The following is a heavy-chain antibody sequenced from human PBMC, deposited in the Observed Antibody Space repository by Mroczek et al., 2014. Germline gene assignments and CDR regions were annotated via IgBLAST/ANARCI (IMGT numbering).Heavy chain of an antibody. CDR1: GFTFSSYG. CDR3: ASNPHICTNGVCPHYYYYYMDV. D-gene: IGHD2-8*01. V-gene: IGHV3-33*01. Sequence: QVQLQESGGGVVQPGRSLRLSCAASGFTFSSYGMHWVRQAPGKGLEWVAVIWYDGSNKYYADSVKGRFTISRDNSKNTLYLQMNSLRAEDTAVYYCASNPHICTNGVCPHYYYYYMDVWGKGTTVTVSS. J-gene: IGHJ6*03. CDR2: IWYDGSNK.